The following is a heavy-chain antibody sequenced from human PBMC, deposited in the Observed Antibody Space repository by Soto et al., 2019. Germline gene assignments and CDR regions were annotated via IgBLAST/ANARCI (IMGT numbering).Heavy chain of an antibody. Sequence: SETLSLTCTVSGASIGVYSWSWIRQPPGKGLEWIGYIYYSGSTNYNPSLKSRVAISVDTSKNQFSLKLSSVTAADTAVYYCARESFMILPPRAYNYYRMAVWGQGTTVT. CDR1: GASIGVYS. CDR3: ARESFMILPPRAYNYYRMAV. V-gene: IGHV4-59*01. CDR2: IYYSGST. J-gene: IGHJ6*02. D-gene: IGHD3-16*01.